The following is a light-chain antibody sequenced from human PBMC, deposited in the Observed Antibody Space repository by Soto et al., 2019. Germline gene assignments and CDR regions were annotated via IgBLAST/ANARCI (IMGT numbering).Light chain of an antibody. CDR1: QTVSTNF. CDR2: GAS. V-gene: IGKV3-20*01. J-gene: IGKJ1*01. Sequence: EIVLTQSPGTLSLSPGDRATLSCRASQTVSTNFLAWYQQKNGQAPRLLIHGASARATGTPDRFSGSGSGTDFTLTISRLEPEDFAVYYCQQYNNWPQTFGQGTKVEIK. CDR3: QQYNNWPQT.